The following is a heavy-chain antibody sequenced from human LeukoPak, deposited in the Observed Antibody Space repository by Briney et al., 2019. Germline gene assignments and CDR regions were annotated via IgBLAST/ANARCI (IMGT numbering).Heavy chain of an antibody. CDR1: GYTFTNYG. J-gene: IGHJ3*02. V-gene: IGHV1-18*01. CDR3: ARGWEHTTGAFDI. D-gene: IGHD1-26*01. CDR2: FSAYNGNT. Sequence: ASVTVSCKASGYTFTNYGISWVRQAPGQGLEWMGRFSAYNGNTNYAQKFQGRVTMTTDTSTNTAYMELRSLGSDDTAVYYCARGWEHTTGAFDIWGQGTMVTVSS.